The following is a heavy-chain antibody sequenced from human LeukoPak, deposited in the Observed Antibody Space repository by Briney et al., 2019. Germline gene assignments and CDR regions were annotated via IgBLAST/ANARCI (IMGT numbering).Heavy chain of an antibody. CDR1: GFTFSSYW. Sequence: GGSLRLSCAASGFTFSSYWMSWVRQAPGKGLEWVANIKQDGSEKYYVDSVKGRFTISRDNAKNSLYLQMNSLGAEDTAVYYCARDLYYYDSSGYYDYWGQGTLVTVSS. V-gene: IGHV3-7*01. CDR2: IKQDGSEK. CDR3: ARDLYYYDSSGYYDY. D-gene: IGHD3-22*01. J-gene: IGHJ4*02.